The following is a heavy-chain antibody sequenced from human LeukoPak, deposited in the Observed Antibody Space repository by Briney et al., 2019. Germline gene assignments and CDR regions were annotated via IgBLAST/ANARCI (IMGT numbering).Heavy chain of an antibody. CDR3: ARHLVGAGYFDY. D-gene: IGHD2-15*01. V-gene: IGHV4-39*01. CDR1: GGSISSSSYY. CDR2: IYYSGST. J-gene: IGHJ4*02. Sequence: PSEALSLTCTVSGGSISSSSYYWGWIRQPPGKGREWIGSIYYSGSTYYNPSLKSRVTISVDTAKNQFSLKLSSVTAADTAVYYCARHLVGAGYFDYWGQGTLVTVSS.